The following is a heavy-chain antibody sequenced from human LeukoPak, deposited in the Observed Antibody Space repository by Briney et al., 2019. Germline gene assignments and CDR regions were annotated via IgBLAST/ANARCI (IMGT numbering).Heavy chain of an antibody. CDR2: IYYSGGT. D-gene: IGHD3-22*01. CDR3: ARGSSGHYYGMDV. CDR1: GGSLSTYY. Sequence: SETLSLTCTVSGGSLSTYYWSWIWQPPGRGLEWIGYIYYSGGTNYNPSLKSRVTISVDTSKNQFSLKLSSVTAADTAVYYCARGSSGHYYGMDVWGQGTTVTVSS. J-gene: IGHJ6*02. V-gene: IGHV4-59*01.